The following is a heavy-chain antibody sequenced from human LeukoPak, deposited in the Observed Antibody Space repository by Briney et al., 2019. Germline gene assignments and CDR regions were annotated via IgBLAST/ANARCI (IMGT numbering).Heavy chain of an antibody. D-gene: IGHD6-19*01. V-gene: IGHV4-38-2*01. Sequence: LETLSLTCAVSGYSISSGYYWGWIRQPPGKGLEWIGSMYHSGSTHYNPSLKSRVTISVDTSKNQFSLRLSSVTAADTAVFYCVRRYSSGWSFDHWSQGTLVTVSS. CDR1: GYSISSGYY. J-gene: IGHJ4*02. CDR2: MYHSGST. CDR3: VRRYSSGWSFDH.